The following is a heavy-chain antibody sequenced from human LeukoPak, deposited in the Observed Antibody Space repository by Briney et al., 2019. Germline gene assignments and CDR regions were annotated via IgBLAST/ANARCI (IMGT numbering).Heavy chain of an antibody. D-gene: IGHD5-18*01. CDR1: GGSMTTHH. V-gene: IGHV4-59*11. J-gene: IGHJ4*02. CDR3: TTIKRGNIFGYFDF. CDR2: VFDSGRT. Sequence: NPSETLSLTCTVSGGSMTTHHWNWIRQTPGKGLEWIGYVFDSGRTKENPPLKSRVTLSADTSKNQLSLRLSSVTAADTAVYYCTTIKRGNIFGYFDFWGQGILVTVSS.